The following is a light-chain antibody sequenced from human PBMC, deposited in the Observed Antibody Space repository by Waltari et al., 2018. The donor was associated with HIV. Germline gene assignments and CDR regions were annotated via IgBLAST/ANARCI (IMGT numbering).Light chain of an antibody. J-gene: IGLJ2*01. V-gene: IGLV1-51*01. CDR2: DNN. CDR1: SSNIGTNY. CDR3: ETWDSSLTAV. Sequence: QSVLTQPPSVSAAPGQKVTISCSGSSSNIGTNYVSWYQQLPGTAPKLLIYDNNKRPSGIPDQFYGSKSGTSATLGITGLQTGDEAEYYCETWDSSLTAVFGGGTKLTVL.